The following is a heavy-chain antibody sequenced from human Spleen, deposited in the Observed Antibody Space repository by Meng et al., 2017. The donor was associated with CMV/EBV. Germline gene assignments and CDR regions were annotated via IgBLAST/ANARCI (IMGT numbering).Heavy chain of an antibody. Sequence: GESLKISCAASGFTFSSYTMNWLRQAPGKGLEWVSSISSSSSYIYYADSVKGRFTISRDNAKNSLYLQMNSVRVDDTAVYYCATDLGVIAGRPGAFDMWGQGTMVTVSS. CDR3: ATDLGVIAGRPGAFDM. CDR2: ISSSSSYI. J-gene: IGHJ3*02. CDR1: GFTFSSYT. D-gene: IGHD6-6*01. V-gene: IGHV3-21*01.